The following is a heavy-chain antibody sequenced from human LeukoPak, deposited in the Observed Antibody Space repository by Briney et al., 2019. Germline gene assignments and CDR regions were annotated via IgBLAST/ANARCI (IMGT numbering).Heavy chain of an antibody. CDR2: IWYDGSNK. D-gene: IGHD6-13*01. J-gene: IGHJ4*02. CDR1: GFSFSSYG. Sequence: PGRSLRLSCAASGFSFSSYGMHWVRQAPGKGLEWVAVIWYDGSNKYYADSVKGRFTISRDNSKNTLYLQMNSLRAEDTAVYYCARDRRIAAAGTDPFDYWGQGTLVTVSS. V-gene: IGHV3-33*01. CDR3: ARDRRIAAAGTDPFDY.